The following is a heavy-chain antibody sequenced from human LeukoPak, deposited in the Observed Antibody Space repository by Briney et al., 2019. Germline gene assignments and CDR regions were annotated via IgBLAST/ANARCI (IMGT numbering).Heavy chain of an antibody. Sequence: ASAKVSCKASGYTFTGYYMHWVRQAPGQGLEWMGRITPNSGGTNSAQKFQGRVTMTRETSISTAYMELSRLRSDDTAVYYGSRGADSSGISDFDYWGQGTLVTVS. CDR1: GYTFTGYY. V-gene: IGHV1-2*06. CDR2: ITPNSGGT. CDR3: SRGADSSGISDFDY. J-gene: IGHJ4*02. D-gene: IGHD6-19*01.